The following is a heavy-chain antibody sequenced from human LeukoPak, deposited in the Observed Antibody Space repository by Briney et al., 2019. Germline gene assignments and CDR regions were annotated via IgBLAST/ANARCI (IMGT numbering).Heavy chain of an antibody. CDR1: GFTLSNYD. CDR2: IGRHGDT. J-gene: IGHJ3*02. CDR3: ARVSLSTSGYDDALEI. V-gene: IGHV3-13*04. Sequence: PGGSLRLSCAASGFTLSNYDMHWVRQPTGKGLEWDSAIGRHGDTYYAASVKGRFTISREYAKNSLYLQMNSLRVGDTAVYYCARVSLSTSGYDDALEIWGQGTVVTVSS. D-gene: IGHD5-12*01.